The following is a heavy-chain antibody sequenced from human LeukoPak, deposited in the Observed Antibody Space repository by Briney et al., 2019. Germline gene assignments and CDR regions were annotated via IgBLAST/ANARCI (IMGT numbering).Heavy chain of an antibody. CDR2: ISSSSSYI. CDR3: ARGGKVGATVFDP. D-gene: IGHD1-26*01. CDR1: GFTFSSYS. J-gene: IGHJ5*02. Sequence: GGSLRPSCAASGFTFSSYSMNWVRQAPGKGLEWVSSISSSSSYIYYADSVKGRFTISRDNAKNSLYLQMNSLRAEDTAVYYCARGGKVGATVFDPWGQGTLVTVSS. V-gene: IGHV3-21*01.